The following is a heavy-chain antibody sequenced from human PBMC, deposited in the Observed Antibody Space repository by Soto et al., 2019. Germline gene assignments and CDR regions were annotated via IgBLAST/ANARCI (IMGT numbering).Heavy chain of an antibody. J-gene: IGHJ4*02. Sequence: EVQLVESGGGLVQPGGSLRLSCAASGFTFSSYEMNWVRQAPGKGLEWLSYISGGGDSEFYADSVRGRFAISRDNAKNSLFLQMNSLRAEDTAVYFCARVGIGVRQAGQVNDYWGQGTLVTIPS. D-gene: IGHD2-2*03. CDR2: ISGGGDSE. CDR3: ARVGIGVRQAGQVNDY. CDR1: GFTFSSYE. V-gene: IGHV3-48*03.